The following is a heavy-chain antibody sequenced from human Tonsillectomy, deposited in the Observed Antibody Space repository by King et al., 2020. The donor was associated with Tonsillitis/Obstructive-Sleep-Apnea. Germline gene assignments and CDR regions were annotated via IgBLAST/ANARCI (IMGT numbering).Heavy chain of an antibody. CDR1: GFTFSSYA. Sequence: VQLVESGGGLVQPGGSLRLSCAASGFTFSSYAMSWVRQAPGKGLEWVSAISGSGGSTYYADSVKGRFTISRDNSKNTLYLQMNSLRAEATAVYYCAKDGKGGATKRGGSWFDPWGQGTLVTVSS. CDR3: AKDGKGGATKRGGSWFDP. D-gene: IGHD1-26*01. V-gene: IGHV3-23*04. CDR2: ISGSGGST. J-gene: IGHJ5*02.